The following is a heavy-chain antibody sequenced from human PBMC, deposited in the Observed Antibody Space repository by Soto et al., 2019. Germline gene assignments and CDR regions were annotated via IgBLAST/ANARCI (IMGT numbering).Heavy chain of an antibody. CDR1: CGSVSSTSYY. J-gene: IGHJ4*01. CDR2: IHYSGST. CDR3: AIVWEHLSFDY. D-gene: IGHD1-26*01. V-gene: IGHV4-61*01. Sequence: PSENPSLTSTVSCGSVSSTSYYWAWIRQPPGKGLEWIGYIHYSGSTNYNPSLKSRVAMSVDTSKNHFSLKLSAVTDADTAVYHCAIVWEHLSFDY.